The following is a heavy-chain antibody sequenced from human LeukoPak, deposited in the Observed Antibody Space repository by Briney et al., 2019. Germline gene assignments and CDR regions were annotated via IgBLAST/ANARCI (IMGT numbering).Heavy chain of an antibody. J-gene: IGHJ4*02. CDR2: IHYTGST. CDR1: GGSISSYY. D-gene: IGHD3-22*01. CDR3: ARSQSSGYYIDY. Sequence: PSETLSLTCTVSGGSISSYYWSWIRQSPGKGLECIGYIHYTGSTNYNPSLKSRVTISVDTSKNQFSLKLSSVTAADTAVYYCARSQSSGYYIDYWGQGTLVTVSS. V-gene: IGHV4-59*12.